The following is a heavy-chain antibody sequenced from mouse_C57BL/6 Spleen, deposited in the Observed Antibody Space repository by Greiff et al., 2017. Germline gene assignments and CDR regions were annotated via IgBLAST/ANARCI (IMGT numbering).Heavy chain of an antibody. D-gene: IGHD3-3*01. V-gene: IGHV5-15*01. CDR1: GFTFSDYG. Sequence: SGGGLVQPGGSLKLSCAASGFTFSDYGMAWVRQAPRKGPVWVAFISNLAYSIYYADTVTGRFTISRAHAKNTLYLDMSSLRSEDTAMYDCAREGDSLYFDYWGQGTTLTVSS. CDR3: AREGDSLYFDY. CDR2: ISNLAYSI. J-gene: IGHJ2*01.